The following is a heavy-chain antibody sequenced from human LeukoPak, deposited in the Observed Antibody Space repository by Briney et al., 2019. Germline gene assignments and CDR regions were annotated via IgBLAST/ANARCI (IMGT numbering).Heavy chain of an antibody. CDR1: GFTLGVYA. Sequence: GGSLTLSCTASGFTLGVYAMSWVRQAPGKGREWVGFIRSKAYGGTTEYAAAVKGRFTISRDDSKSCAYLQMNRLKTEGTAVYYCTRVVVTATRTDDYWGQGTLVTVSS. J-gene: IGHJ4*02. CDR2: IRSKAYGGTT. V-gene: IGHV3-49*04. CDR3: TRVVVTATRTDDY. D-gene: IGHD2-21*02.